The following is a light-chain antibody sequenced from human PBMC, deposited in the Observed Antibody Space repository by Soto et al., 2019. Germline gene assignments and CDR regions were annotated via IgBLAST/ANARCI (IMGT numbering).Light chain of an antibody. CDR2: TNN. V-gene: IGLV1-44*01. J-gene: IGLJ1*01. Sequence: HSVLTQPPSASGTPGQRIIISCSGSTSNIESHSVNWFQQVPGTAPRLLIITNNQRPSGVPDRFSGSKSGASASLAISGLQSEDEATYYCATWDDSRKGVFGTGTKVTVL. CDR3: ATWDDSRKGV. CDR1: TSNIESHS.